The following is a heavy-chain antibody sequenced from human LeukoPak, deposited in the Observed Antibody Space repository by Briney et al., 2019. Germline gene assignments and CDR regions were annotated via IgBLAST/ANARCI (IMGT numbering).Heavy chain of an antibody. D-gene: IGHD3-22*01. CDR3: ARVRYDSSGYYYVEAFDI. CDR2: INSDGSST. Sequence: GGSLRLSSAASGFTFSSYWIHWVRQAPGKGLVWVSRINSDGSSTSYADSVKGRFTISRDNAKNTLYLQMNSLRAEDTAVYYCARVRYDSSGYYYVEAFDIWGQGTMVTVSS. CDR1: GFTFSSYW. V-gene: IGHV3-74*01. J-gene: IGHJ3*02.